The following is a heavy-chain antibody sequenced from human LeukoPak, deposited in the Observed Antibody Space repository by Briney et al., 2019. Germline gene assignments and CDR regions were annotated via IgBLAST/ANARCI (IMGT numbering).Heavy chain of an antibody. CDR3: ARDRRGKLVFDY. D-gene: IGHD3-16*01. CDR2: IYSGGST. CDR1: GFTVSSNY. J-gene: IGHJ4*02. V-gene: IGHV3-53*01. Sequence: GGSLRLSCAASGFTVSSNYMSWVRQAPGKGLEWVSVIYSGGSTYYADSVKGRFTISRDNSKNTLYLQMNSLRAEDTAVYYCARDRRGKLVFDYWGQGTLVTVSS.